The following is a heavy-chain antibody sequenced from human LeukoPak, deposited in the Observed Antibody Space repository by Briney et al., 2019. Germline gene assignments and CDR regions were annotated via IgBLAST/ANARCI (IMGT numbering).Heavy chain of an antibody. Sequence: GGSLRLSCAASGFTFSSYWMHWVRQAPGKGLVWVSRINSDGSSTNYADSVKGRFTISRDNAKNTLYLQMNSLRAEDTAVYYCARAPRGAAAGTGYFQHWGQGTLVTVSS. CDR3: ARAPRGAAAGTGYFQH. CDR1: GFTFSSYW. CDR2: INSDGSST. V-gene: IGHV3-74*01. J-gene: IGHJ1*01. D-gene: IGHD6-13*01.